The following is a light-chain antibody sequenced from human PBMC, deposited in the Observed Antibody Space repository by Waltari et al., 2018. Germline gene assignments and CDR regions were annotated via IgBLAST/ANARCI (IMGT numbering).Light chain of an antibody. CDR1: SSTIGSNY. V-gene: IGLV1-47*01. Sequence: QSVLTQPHSASGTTGQRVTISCSGSSSTIGSNYVYWYQHLPGTAPKLLIYRNDQRPSGVPDRFSGSKSGTSASLAISELRSEDEADYYCVAWDDSLSATVFGGGTKLTVL. CDR2: RND. CDR3: VAWDDSLSATV. J-gene: IGLJ3*02.